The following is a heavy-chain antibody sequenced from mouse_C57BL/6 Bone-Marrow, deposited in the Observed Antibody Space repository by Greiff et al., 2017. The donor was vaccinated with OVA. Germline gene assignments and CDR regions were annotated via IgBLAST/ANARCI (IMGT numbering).Heavy chain of an antibody. V-gene: IGHV5-12*01. CDR2: ISNGGGST. CDR3: ARSSTAYFDY. D-gene: IGHD1-2*01. J-gene: IGHJ2*01. CDR1: GFTFSDYY. Sequence: EVNVVESGGGLVQPGGSLKLSCAASGFTFSDYYMYWVRQTPEKRLEWVAYISNGGGSTYYPDTVKGRFTISRDNAKNTLYLQMSRLKSEDTAMYYCARSSTAYFDYWGQGTTLTVSS.